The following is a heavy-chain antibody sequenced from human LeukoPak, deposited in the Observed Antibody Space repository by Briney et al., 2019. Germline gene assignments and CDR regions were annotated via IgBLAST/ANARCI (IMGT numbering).Heavy chain of an antibody. CDR1: GGSISSGGYS. CDR3: ARESNYYGSGTGWFDP. J-gene: IGHJ5*02. V-gene: IGHV4-30-4*07. D-gene: IGHD3-10*01. Sequence: SETLSLTCDVSGGSISSGGYSWSWIRQPPGKGLEWIGYIYYSGSTYYNPSLKSRVTISVDTSKNQLSLKLSSVTAADTAVYYCARESNYYGSGTGWFDPWGQGTLVTVSS. CDR2: IYYSGST.